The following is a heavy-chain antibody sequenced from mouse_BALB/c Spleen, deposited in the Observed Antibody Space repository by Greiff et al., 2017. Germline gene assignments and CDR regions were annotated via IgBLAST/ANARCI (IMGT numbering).Heavy chain of an antibody. CDR1: GFSLTSYG. CDR3: AREGSTMTTY. CDR2: IWAGGST. D-gene: IGHD2-4*01. J-gene: IGHJ3*01. V-gene: IGHV2-9*02. Sequence: VKLVESGPGLVAPSQSLSITCTVSGFSLTSYGVHWVRQPPGQGLEWLGVIWAGGSTNYNSALMSRLSISKDNSKSQVFVKMNSLQTDDTAMYYCAREGSTMTTYGGQGTLVTVSA.